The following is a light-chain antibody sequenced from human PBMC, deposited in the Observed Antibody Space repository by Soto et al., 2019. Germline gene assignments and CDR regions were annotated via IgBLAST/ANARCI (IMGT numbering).Light chain of an antibody. V-gene: IGLV3-21*04. CDR2: YDS. CDR1: NIGSKS. CDR3: QVWDSSSDHVL. Sequence: SYELTQPPSVSVAPGKTARITCGGNNIGSKSVHWYQQKPGQAPGLVIYYDSDRPSGIPERFSGSNSGNTATLTISRVEAGYEDDYYCQVWDSSSDHVLFVRGTKLTVL. J-gene: IGLJ2*01.